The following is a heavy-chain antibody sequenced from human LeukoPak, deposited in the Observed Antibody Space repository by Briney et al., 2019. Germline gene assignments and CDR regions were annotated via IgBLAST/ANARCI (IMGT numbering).Heavy chain of an antibody. CDR2: FDPEDGET. J-gene: IGHJ6*02. V-gene: IGHV1-24*01. CDR1: GYTLTELF. Sequence: GASVKVSCKVSGYTLTELFMHWVRQAPGKGLEWMGGFDPEDGETIYAQKFQGRVTMTEDTSTDTAYMELSSLRSEDTAVYYCATGLERLLWSLGGMDVWGQGTTVTVSS. D-gene: IGHD3-10*01. CDR3: ATGLERLLWSLGGMDV.